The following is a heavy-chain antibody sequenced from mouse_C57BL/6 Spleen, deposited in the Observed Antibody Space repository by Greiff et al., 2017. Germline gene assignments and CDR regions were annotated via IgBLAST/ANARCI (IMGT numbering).Heavy chain of an antibody. CDR1: GYTFTDYY. D-gene: IGHD1-1*01. J-gene: IGHJ3*01. V-gene: IGHV1-26*01. Sequence: EVQLQQSGPELVKPGASVKISCKASGYTFTDYYMNWVKQSHGKSLEWIGDINPNNGGTSYNQKFKGKATLTVDKSSSTAYMELRSLTSEDSAVYYCARGVFYYGSSYGAWFAYWGQGTLVTVSA. CDR2: INPNNGGT. CDR3: ARGVFYYGSSYGAWFAY.